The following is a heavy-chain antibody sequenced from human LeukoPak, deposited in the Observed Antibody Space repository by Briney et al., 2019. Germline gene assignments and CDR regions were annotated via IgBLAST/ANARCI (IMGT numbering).Heavy chain of an antibody. CDR3: ARGVEGSWYMFGY. CDR1: GFTFSSYA. V-gene: IGHV3-30*04. D-gene: IGHD6-13*01. J-gene: IGHJ4*02. Sequence: GGSLRLSCAASGFTFSSYAMHWVRQAPGKGLEWVAVISYDGSNKYYADSVKGRFTISRDNSKNTLYLQMNSLRAEDTAVYYCARGVEGSWYMFGYWGQGTLVTVSS. CDR2: ISYDGSNK.